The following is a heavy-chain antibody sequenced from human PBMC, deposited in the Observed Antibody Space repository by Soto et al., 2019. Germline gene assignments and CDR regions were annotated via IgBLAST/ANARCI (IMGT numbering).Heavy chain of an antibody. CDR3: ARYGSGTYYPTTFDY. D-gene: IGHD3-10*01. CDR1: GGSISSAGYN. J-gene: IGHJ4*02. V-gene: IGHV4-31*01. Sequence: QVHLQESGPGLVKPSQTLSLTCTVSGGSISSAGYNWSWIRQHPGKGLEWIGYIYYSGTTYYKPSPKSPVTISVDTSKNQFPLKLSSVTAADRAVYYCARYGSGTYYPTTFDYWGQGTLGTVSS. CDR2: IYYSGTT.